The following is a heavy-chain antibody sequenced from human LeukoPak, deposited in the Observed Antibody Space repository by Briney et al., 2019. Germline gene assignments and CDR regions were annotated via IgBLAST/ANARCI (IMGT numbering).Heavy chain of an antibody. CDR1: GGSISSGGYS. CDR2: IYYAGNT. CDR3: ARVLAAAGNNWFDP. Sequence: SETLSLTCTVSGGSISSGGYSWSWIRQPPGKGMEFIAYIYYAGNTYFNPSLKSRVTISVDTSKNQFSLKLTSVTAADTAVYYCARVLAAAGNNWFDPWGQGTLVTVSS. V-gene: IGHV4-30-4*07. J-gene: IGHJ5*02. D-gene: IGHD6-13*01.